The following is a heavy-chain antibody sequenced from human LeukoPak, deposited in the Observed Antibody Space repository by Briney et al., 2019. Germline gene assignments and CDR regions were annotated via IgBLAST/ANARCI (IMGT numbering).Heavy chain of an antibody. J-gene: IGHJ6*04. Sequence: SETLSLTCAVYVGSFSGYYCSWIRQPPGPGRGWFGEINHSVSTNYNPSLKSRVTISVDTSKKQFSLKLSSVTAADTAVYYCARVGIWFGELLTDVWGKGTTVTVSS. CDR3: ARVGIWFGELLTDV. CDR2: INHSVST. D-gene: IGHD3-10*01. CDR1: VGSFSGYY. V-gene: IGHV4-34*01.